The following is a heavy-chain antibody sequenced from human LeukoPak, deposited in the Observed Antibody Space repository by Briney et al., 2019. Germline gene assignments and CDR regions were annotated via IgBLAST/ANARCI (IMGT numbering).Heavy chain of an antibody. CDR2: IYYSGST. CDR1: GGSISSGGYY. CDR3: ARGTSPDWPTLHY. V-gene: IGHV4-31*03. Sequence: SETLSLTCTVSGGSISSGGYYWSWIRHHPGKGLEWIGYIYYSGSTYYNPSLRSRVTISVDTSKNQFSLKLSSVTAADTAMYYRARGTSPDWPTLHYWGQGTLVTVSS. J-gene: IGHJ4*02. D-gene: IGHD3/OR15-3a*01.